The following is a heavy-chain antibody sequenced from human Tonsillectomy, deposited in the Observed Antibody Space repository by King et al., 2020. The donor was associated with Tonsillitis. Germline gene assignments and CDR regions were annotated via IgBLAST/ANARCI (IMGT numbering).Heavy chain of an antibody. CDR3: ARGDYYDTSGFADY. CDR1: GFTFIYYS. CDR2: ISSSSTPI. Sequence: VQLVESGGGLVKPGGSLRLSCAASGFTFIYYSMNWVRQAPGKGLEGVASISSSSTPIYFADSVKGRFTISRDNAKNSLYLQMNSLRAEDTSVYYCARGDYYDTSGFADYWGQGTLVTVSS. J-gene: IGHJ4*02. D-gene: IGHD3-22*01. V-gene: IGHV3-21*01.